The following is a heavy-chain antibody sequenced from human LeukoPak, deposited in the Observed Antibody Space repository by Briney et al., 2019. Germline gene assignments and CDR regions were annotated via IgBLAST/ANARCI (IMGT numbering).Heavy chain of an antibody. CDR3: AKDEEPLRITIFGVVADY. CDR1: GFTVSSNY. CDR2: IYSGGST. D-gene: IGHD3-3*01. J-gene: IGHJ4*02. Sequence: GSLRLSCAASGFTVSSNYMSWVRQAPGEGREGVSSIYSGGSTYYADSVKGRFTISRDNSKNTLYLQMNSLRAEDTAVYYCAKDEEPLRITIFGVVADYWGQGTLVTVSS. V-gene: IGHV3-53*01.